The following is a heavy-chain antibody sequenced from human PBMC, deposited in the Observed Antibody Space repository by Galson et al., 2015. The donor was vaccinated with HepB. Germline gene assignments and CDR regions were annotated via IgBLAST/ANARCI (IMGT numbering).Heavy chain of an antibody. V-gene: IGHV3-7*01. Sequence: SLRLSCAASGFTFSSYWMNWVRQAPGKGLEWVANIKQDGSEKYYVDSVKGRFTISRDNAKNSLYLQMNSLRAEDTAVYYCARELWPYFASDIWGQGTMVTVSS. CDR1: GFTFSSYW. J-gene: IGHJ3*02. CDR3: ARELWPYFASDI. CDR2: IKQDGSEK. D-gene: IGHD2-21*01.